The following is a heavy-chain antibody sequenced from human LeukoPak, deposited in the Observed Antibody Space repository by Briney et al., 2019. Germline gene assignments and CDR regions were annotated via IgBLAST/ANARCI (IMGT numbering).Heavy chain of an antibody. J-gene: IGHJ4*02. D-gene: IGHD2-2*01. CDR2: ISSSSSYI. Sequence: GGSLRLSCAASGFTFSSYSMNWVRQAPGKGLEWVSSISSSSSYIYYADSVKGRFTISRDNAKNSLYLQMNSLRAEDTAVYYCARLRCSTTNCYAVMTRYYFDHWGQGTLVTVSS. CDR3: ARLRCSTTNCYAVMTRYYFDH. CDR1: GFTFSSYS. V-gene: IGHV3-21*01.